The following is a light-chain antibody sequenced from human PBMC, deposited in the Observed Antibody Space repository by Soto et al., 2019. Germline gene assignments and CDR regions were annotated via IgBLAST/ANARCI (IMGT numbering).Light chain of an antibody. V-gene: IGKV3-11*01. CDR1: QSVSSS. CDR2: DAS. J-gene: IGKJ3*01. CDR3: HQRSKWPIFT. Sequence: EIVLTQSPATLSLSPGERATLSCRASQSVSSSLAWYQQKPGQAPRLLIYDASNRATGIPARFSGSGSGTDFTLTISSLEPEDFAVYYCHQRSKWPIFTFGPGTKVDIK.